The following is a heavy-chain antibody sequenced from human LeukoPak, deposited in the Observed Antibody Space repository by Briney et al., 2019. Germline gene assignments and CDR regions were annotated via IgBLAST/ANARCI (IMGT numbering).Heavy chain of an antibody. CDR2: ISYDGNDK. V-gene: IGHV3-30*04. CDR1: GFTFSNYA. D-gene: IGHD6-19*01. J-gene: IGHJ4*02. CDR3: AFQWLAFRVTYYLDY. Sequence: GRSLRLSCAASGFTFSNYAMHWVRQAPGKGLEWVALISYDGNDKYYADSVKGRFTVSRDNAKNTLYLQMNSLRTEDTAVYYCAFQWLAFRVTYYLDYWGQGTLVTVSS.